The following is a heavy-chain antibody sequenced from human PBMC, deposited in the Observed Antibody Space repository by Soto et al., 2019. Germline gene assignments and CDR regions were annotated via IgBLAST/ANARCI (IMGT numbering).Heavy chain of an antibody. CDR3: ARGGIPPSGYGIAYAMDV. D-gene: IGHD1-26*01. CDR2: IYYSGST. CDR1: GVSISGSRYY. V-gene: IGHV4-39*01. J-gene: IGHJ6*02. Sequence: KTSETLSLTCTVSGVSISGSRYYWGWIRQPPGRGLEWIGNIYYSGSTYYTPALKSRVTLSVDTSKNKFSLNLNSVTAADTAVYYCARGGIPPSGYGIAYAMDVWGQGTTVTVSS.